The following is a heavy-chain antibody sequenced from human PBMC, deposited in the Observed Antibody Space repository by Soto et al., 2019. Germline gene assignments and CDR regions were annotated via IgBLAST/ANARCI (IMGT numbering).Heavy chain of an antibody. CDR1: GFTFSSYA. CDR2: ISGPGATI. J-gene: IGHJ4*02. Sequence: EVQLLEAGGNLIQPGGSLRLSCAASGFTFSSYAMSWVRQAPGQGLEWLSAISGPGATIYYADSVKGRFTISRDNSQNTLYLQMNSLTAEDTAVYYCAKMLTMVRGVTGLGDFDLWGQGTLVTVSS. V-gene: IGHV3-23*01. CDR3: AKMLTMVRGVTGLGDFDL. D-gene: IGHD3-10*01.